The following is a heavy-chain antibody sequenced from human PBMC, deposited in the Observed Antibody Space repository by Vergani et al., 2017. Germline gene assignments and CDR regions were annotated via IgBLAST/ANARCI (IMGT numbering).Heavy chain of an antibody. CDR1: GYTFTSYA. CDR2: INAGNGNT. V-gene: IGHV1-3*01. J-gene: IGHJ4*02. D-gene: IGHD3-16*02. Sequence: QVQLVQSGAEVKKPGASVKVSCKASGYTFTSYAMHWVRQAPGQRLEWMGWINAGNGNTKYSQKFQGRVNITRDTSASTAYMALSSLRSEDTAVYYCAGEGLYDYVWGNYRLRGGYYFDYWGQGTLVTVSS. CDR3: AGEGLYDYVWGNYRLRGGYYFDY.